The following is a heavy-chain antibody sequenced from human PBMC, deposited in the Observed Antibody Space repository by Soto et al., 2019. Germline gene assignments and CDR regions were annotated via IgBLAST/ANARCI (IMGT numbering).Heavy chain of an antibody. CDR1: GFTFSSYS. V-gene: IGHV3-21*01. D-gene: IGHD3-16*02. CDR3: ARDSALNYDYIWGSDRPPVPFDY. Sequence: EVQLVESGGGLVKPGGSLRLSCAASGFTFSSYSMNCVRQAPGKGLEWVSSISSSSSYIYYADSVKGRFTISRDNAKNSLYLQMNSMRAEDTAVYYCARDSALNYDYIWGSDRPPVPFDYWGQGTLVTVSS. J-gene: IGHJ4*02. CDR2: ISSSSSYI.